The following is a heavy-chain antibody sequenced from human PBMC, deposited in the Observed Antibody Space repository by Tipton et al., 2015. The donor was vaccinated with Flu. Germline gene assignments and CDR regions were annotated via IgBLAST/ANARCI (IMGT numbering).Heavy chain of an antibody. D-gene: IGHD5/OR15-5a*01. CDR2: INEDGSTT. CDR1: GFAFSNYW. CDR3: TRDLRDIVSTEGDL. Sequence: SLRLSCAASGFAFSNYWMLWVRQAPGKGLEWVANINEDGSTTYYLGSVKGRFTISRDNAQNSLYLQMNSLRLEDMAIYYCTRDLRDIVSTEGDLWGQGTLVTVSS. V-gene: IGHV3-7*01. J-gene: IGHJ5*02.